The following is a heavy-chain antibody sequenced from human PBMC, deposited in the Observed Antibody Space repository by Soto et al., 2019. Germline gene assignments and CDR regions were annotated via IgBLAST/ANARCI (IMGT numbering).Heavy chain of an antibody. D-gene: IGHD4-4*01. V-gene: IGHV3-23*01. CDR1: GFTFSSYA. CDR3: AIPYSNHYYGMDV. Sequence: GGSLRLSCAASGFTFSSYAMSWVRQAPGKGLEWVSAISGSGGSTYYADSVKGRFTISRDNSNNTLYLQMNSLRAEDTAVYYCAIPYSNHYYGMDVWGQGTTVTVSS. CDR2: ISGSGGST. J-gene: IGHJ6*01.